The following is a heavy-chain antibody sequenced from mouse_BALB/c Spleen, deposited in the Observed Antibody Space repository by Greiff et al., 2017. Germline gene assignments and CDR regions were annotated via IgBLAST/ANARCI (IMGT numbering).Heavy chain of an antibody. V-gene: IGHV1-7*01. CDR3: ARFVYAMDY. Sequence: VQLQESGAELAKPGASVQMSCKAYGYTFTSYWMHWVKQRPGQGLEWIGYINPSTGYTEYNQKFKDKATLTADKSSSTAYMQLSSLTSEDSAVYYCARFVYAMDYWGQGTSVTVSS. J-gene: IGHJ4*01. CDR2: INPSTGYT. CDR1: GYTFTSYW.